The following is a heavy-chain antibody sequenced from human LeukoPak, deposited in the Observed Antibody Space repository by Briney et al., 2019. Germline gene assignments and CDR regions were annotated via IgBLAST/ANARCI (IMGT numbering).Heavy chain of an antibody. Sequence: SETLSLTCTVSGGSLSSSGSYWGWIRQPPGKGLECIGGLHYSGTTYYNPSLKSRVTISVDTSKNQFSLNLNSVTAADTAVYYCARRKANLNWFDSWGRGTLVTVSS. CDR1: GGSLSSSGSY. J-gene: IGHJ5*01. CDR3: ARRKANLNWFDS. V-gene: IGHV4-39*01. CDR2: LHYSGTT.